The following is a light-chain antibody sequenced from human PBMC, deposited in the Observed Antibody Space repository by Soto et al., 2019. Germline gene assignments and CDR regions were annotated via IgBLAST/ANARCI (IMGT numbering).Light chain of an antibody. CDR2: EAS. Sequence: EIVMTQSPGTLSVSPGERATLSWRASQSVNSRYIAWYQVKPGQAPRLLIYEASSRATGIPARFSGSGSGTEFILTISSVESEDFAIYYCQQHNDWPTFGQGTRLEIK. V-gene: IGKV3D-15*01. CDR3: QQHNDWPT. CDR1: QSVNSRY. J-gene: IGKJ5*01.